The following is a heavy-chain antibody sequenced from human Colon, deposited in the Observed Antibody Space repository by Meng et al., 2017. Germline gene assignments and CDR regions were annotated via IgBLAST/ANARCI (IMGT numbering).Heavy chain of an antibody. D-gene: IGHD3-16*01. CDR1: GATLSNST. Sequence: QVQLVQSGTEVKKPGSSVKVSCKASGATLSNSTISWERQAPGQGLEWMGRVIPILGIAKYAQTFQGRLTITADKSTNTAYMELSSLRSEDTAVYFCARDPGGFDYWGQGTLVTVSS. J-gene: IGHJ4*02. V-gene: IGHV1-69*02. CDR2: VIPILGIA. CDR3: ARDPGGFDY.